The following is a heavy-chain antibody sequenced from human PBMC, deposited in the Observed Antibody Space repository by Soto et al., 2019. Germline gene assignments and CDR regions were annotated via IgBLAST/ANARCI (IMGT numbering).Heavy chain of an antibody. CDR1: GFTVSGYG. J-gene: IGHJ6*02. CDR3: TKDGRFDSDGSLYYYYYGMDV. D-gene: IGHD2-15*01. Sequence: GGALRLSWAASGFTVSGYGMHWVRQAPGKGLGWVAIISNDGSNKYYIESVRGRFTISRDNSKNMLFLQMNSLRVEDTAVYFCTKDGRFDSDGSLYYYYYGMDVWGQGTTVTVSS. CDR2: ISNDGSNK. V-gene: IGHV3-30*18.